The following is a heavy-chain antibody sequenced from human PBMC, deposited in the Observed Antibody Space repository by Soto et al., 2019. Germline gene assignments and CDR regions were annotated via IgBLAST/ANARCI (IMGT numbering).Heavy chain of an antibody. Sequence: PSETLSLTCAVSGGSISSGGYSWSWIRQPPGKGLEWIGYIYHSGSTYYNPSLKSRVTISVDRSKNQFSLKLSSVTAADTAVYYCARGGAVAAPRRGFDYWGQGTLVTV. CDR2: IYHSGST. CDR3: ARGGAVAAPRRGFDY. D-gene: IGHD6-19*01. CDR1: GGSISSGGYS. J-gene: IGHJ4*02. V-gene: IGHV4-30-2*01.